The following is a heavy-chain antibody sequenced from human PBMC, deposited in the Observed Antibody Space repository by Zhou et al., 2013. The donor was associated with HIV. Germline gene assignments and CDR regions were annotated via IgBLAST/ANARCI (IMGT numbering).Heavy chain of an antibody. CDR2: INPSGGST. D-gene: IGHD2-21*01. J-gene: IGHJ3*02. Sequence: QVQLLQSGAEVKPPGASVKVSCKVFGYTLADLAIHWVRLPPGQGLEWMGIINPSGGSTSYAQKFQGRVTMTRDTSTSTVYMELSSLRSEDTGVYYCARHRRYGDNSYAFDIWGQGTMVTVSS. V-gene: IGHV1-46*01. CDR3: ARHRRYGDNSYAFDI. CDR1: GYTLADLA.